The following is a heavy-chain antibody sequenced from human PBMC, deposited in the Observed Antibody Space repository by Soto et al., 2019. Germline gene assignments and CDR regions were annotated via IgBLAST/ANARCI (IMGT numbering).Heavy chain of an antibody. CDR3: ARGGRVGIVVVPAAPFAY. Sequence: QVQLVQSGAEVKKPGSSVKVSCKASGGTFSSYAISWVRQAPGQGLEWMGGIIPIFGTANYAQKCQGRVTITADESTSTAYMELSSLRSEDTAVYYCARGGRVGIVVVPAAPFAYWGQGTLVTVSS. D-gene: IGHD2-2*01. V-gene: IGHV1-69*01. CDR2: IIPIFGTA. J-gene: IGHJ4*02. CDR1: GGTFSSYA.